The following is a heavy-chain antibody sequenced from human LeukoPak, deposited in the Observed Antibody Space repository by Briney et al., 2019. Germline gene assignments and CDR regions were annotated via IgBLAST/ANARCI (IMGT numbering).Heavy chain of an antibody. J-gene: IGHJ3*02. CDR1: VGSITRYY. CDR2: IYYSGST. Sequence: SETLSVTCTVPVGSITRYYGSWMRQPPGKGLEWSGYIYYSGSTNYNPSLKSRVTISVATSMNQSSLKLSSVTAALTAGYYVAATYVGLDAFDIWGEGTMVTVSS. V-gene: IGHV4-59*12. CDR3: AATYVGLDAFDI. D-gene: IGHD3-16*01.